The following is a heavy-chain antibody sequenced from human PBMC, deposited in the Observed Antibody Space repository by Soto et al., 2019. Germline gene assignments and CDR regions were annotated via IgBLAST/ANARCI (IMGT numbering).Heavy chain of an antibody. Sequence: GASVKVSCKASGYTFTSYGISWVRQAPGQGLEWMGWINAYNGNTNYAQKLQGRVTMTTDTSTSTAYMELRSLRSDDTAVYYCVKDSPIGSVFSGHDDIDSWGQGTPVTVSS. D-gene: IGHD5-12*01. CDR3: VKDSPIGSVFSGHDDIDS. CDR1: GYTFTSYG. CDR2: INAYNGNT. J-gene: IGHJ4*02. V-gene: IGHV1-18*01.